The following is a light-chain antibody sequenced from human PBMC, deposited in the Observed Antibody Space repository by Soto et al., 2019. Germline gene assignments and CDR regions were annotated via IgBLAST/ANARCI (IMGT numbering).Light chain of an antibody. CDR2: DVS. Sequence: QSVLTQPAYVSGSPGQSITISCTGTSSDIGGYDSVSWYQQHPAKAPQLLIYDVSYRPSGISSRFSGSKSGNTASLTISGLQADDEADYYCSSYASSGTRVFGGGTKLPVL. CDR3: SSYASSGTRV. J-gene: IGLJ2*01. V-gene: IGLV2-14*03. CDR1: SSDIGGYDS.